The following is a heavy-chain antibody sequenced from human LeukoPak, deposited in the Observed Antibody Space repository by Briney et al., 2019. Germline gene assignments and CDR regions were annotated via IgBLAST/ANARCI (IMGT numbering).Heavy chain of an antibody. J-gene: IGHJ6*04. Sequence: GGSLRLSCAASGFTFSSYAMSWVRQAPGKGLEWVSAISGRGGSTYYGDSVKGRFTISRDNSKNTLYLQMNSLRPEDTAVYYCAMTLNLKYGMDVWGKGTTVTVSS. CDR2: ISGRGGST. CDR1: GFTFSSYA. V-gene: IGHV3-23*01. D-gene: IGHD1-14*01. CDR3: AMTLNLKYGMDV.